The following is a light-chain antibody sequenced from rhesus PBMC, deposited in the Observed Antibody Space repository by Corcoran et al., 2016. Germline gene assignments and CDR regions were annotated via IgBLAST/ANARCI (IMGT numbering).Light chain of an antibody. J-gene: IGKJ4*01. CDR1: QGISSY. CDR3: LQHNSYPLT. V-gene: IGKV1-28*03. Sequence: DIQMTQSPSSLSASVGDTVTITCRASQGISSYLNWFQQKPGKAPKLLIYDASSFERGVPSRFSGSGSGTDVTLTISSLQPEDFAAYYCLQHNSYPLTFGGGTKVEIK. CDR2: DAS.